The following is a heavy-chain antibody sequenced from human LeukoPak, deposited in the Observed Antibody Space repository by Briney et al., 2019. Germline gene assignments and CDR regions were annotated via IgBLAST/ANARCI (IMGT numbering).Heavy chain of an antibody. CDR1: GGSFSGYY. Sequence: SETLSLTCAVYGGSFSGYYWSWIRQPPGKGLEWIGEINHSGSTNYNPSLKSRVTISVDTSKNQFSLKLSSVTAADTAVYYCARGAGYITMVRGVIITSSYYYYMDVWGKGTTVTVSS. CDR3: ARGAGYITMVRGVIITSSYYYYMDV. J-gene: IGHJ6*03. V-gene: IGHV4-34*01. D-gene: IGHD3-10*01. CDR2: INHSGST.